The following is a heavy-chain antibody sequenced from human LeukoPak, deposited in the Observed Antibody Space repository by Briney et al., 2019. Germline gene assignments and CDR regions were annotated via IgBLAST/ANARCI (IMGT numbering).Heavy chain of an antibody. D-gene: IGHD3-10*01. V-gene: IGHV3-7*03. CDR3: ARDPDMVRGVNFDY. Sequence: PGGSLRLSCAASGFTFSSDWMNWVRQAPGKGLEWVANINQDGSEKYYVDSVKGRFTISRDNAKNSLYLQMNSLRAEDTAVYYRARDPDMVRGVNFDYWGQGTLVTVSS. J-gene: IGHJ4*02. CDR1: GFTFSSDW. CDR2: INQDGSEK.